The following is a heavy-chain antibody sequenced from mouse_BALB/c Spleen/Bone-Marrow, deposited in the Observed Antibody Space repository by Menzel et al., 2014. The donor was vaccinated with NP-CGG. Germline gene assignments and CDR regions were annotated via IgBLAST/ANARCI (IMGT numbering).Heavy chain of an antibody. D-gene: IGHD2-4*01. J-gene: IGHJ4*01. CDR3: ARDSFLITRALDY. V-gene: IGHV2-6-7*01. CDR1: GFLLTGYG. CDR2: IWGDGST. Sequence: VKVVESGPGLVAPSQSLSITCTVSGFLLTGYGVSWVRQPPGKGLEWLGMIWGDGSTDYNSALKSRLSITKDNSKSQVFLKMSSLQTDDTARYYCARDSFLITRALDYWGQGTSVTVSS.